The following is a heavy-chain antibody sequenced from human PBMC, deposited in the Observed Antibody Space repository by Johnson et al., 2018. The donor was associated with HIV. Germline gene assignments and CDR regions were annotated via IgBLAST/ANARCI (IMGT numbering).Heavy chain of an antibody. D-gene: IGHD2-15*01. Sequence: VQLVESGGRVVRPGGSLRLSCAASGFSVDDYGMSWVRQSPGKGLEWVSGINWDGVTTGYVDSVKGRVTISRDNSKNKLYLQMNSRRAEDTAVYYCAKDRGTWYGNDAFDIWGQGTMVTVSS. V-gene: IGHV3-20*04. CDR1: GFSVDDYG. J-gene: IGHJ3*02. CDR3: AKDRGTWYGNDAFDI. CDR2: INWDGVTT.